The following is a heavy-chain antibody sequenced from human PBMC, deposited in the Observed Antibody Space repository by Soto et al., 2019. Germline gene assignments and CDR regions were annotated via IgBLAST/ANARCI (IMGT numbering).Heavy chain of an antibody. J-gene: IGHJ5*02. CDR1: GFSFSDSA. Sequence: EVQLVESGGGLVQPGGSLKLSCAASGFSFSDSAMHLVRQASGKGLEWVGRIGSTGQNYATTYAASVKGRFIISTDESKNTAHLQMNSLKPEDTAVYYCTKYSGTSSAPAALGQGTLVTVSS. CDR2: IGSTGQNYAT. D-gene: IGHD1-26*01. V-gene: IGHV3-73*02. CDR3: TKYSGTSSAPAA.